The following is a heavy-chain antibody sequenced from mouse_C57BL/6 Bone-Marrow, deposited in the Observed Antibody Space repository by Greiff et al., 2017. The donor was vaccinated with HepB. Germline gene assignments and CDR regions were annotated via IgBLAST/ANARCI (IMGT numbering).Heavy chain of an antibody. Sequence: VQLQQSGAELVRPGASVKLSCTASGFNIKDDYMHWVKQRPEQGLEWIGWIDPEKGDTEYASKFQGKATITADTSSNTAYLRLSSLTSEDTAVYECTTSNPYYAMDYWGQGTSVTVSS. CDR1: GFNIKDDY. V-gene: IGHV14-4*01. D-gene: IGHD2-5*01. CDR3: TTSNPYYAMDY. J-gene: IGHJ4*01. CDR2: IDPEKGDT.